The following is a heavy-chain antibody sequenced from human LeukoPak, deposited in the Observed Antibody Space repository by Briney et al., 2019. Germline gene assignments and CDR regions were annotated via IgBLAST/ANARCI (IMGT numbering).Heavy chain of an antibody. D-gene: IGHD3-22*01. V-gene: IGHV1-69*13. Sequence: SVKVSCKASGGTFSSYAISWVRQAPGQGLEWMGGIIPIFGTANYAQKFQGRVTITADESTSTAYMELSSLRSEDTAVYYCASLSNTYYYDSSGYYFDYWGQGTLVTVSP. CDR1: GGTFSSYA. CDR3: ASLSNTYYYDSSGYYFDY. J-gene: IGHJ4*02. CDR2: IIPIFGTA.